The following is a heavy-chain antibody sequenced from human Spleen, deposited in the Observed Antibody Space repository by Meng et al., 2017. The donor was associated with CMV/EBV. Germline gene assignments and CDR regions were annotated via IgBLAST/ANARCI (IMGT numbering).Heavy chain of an antibody. CDR1: GGSISSGSYY. D-gene: IGHD1-1*01. V-gene: IGHV4-61*02. CDR2: IYTSGST. CDR3: ARSRWSAGNAFLFDY. Sequence: QGHLEELGPGRVKLSQPLSLTCTVSGGSISSGSYYWSWIRQPAGKGLEWIGRIYTSGSTNYNPSLKSRVTISVDTSKNQFSLKLSSVTAADTAVYYCARSRWSAGNAFLFDYWGQGTLVTVSS. J-gene: IGHJ4*02.